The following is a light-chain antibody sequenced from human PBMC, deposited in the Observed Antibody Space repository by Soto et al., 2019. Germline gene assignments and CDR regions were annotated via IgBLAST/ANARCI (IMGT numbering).Light chain of an antibody. CDR3: CSYAGSSPVV. CDR1: SSDVGSYNL. J-gene: IGLJ7*02. V-gene: IGLV2-23*01. Sequence: QSALTQPASVSGSPGQSITISCTGTSSDVGSYNLVSWYQQHPGKAPKLMIYEGSKRPSGVSNRFSGSKSGNTASLTISGPRGGEGVVYYGCSYAGSSPVVFGGGTQLPSL. CDR2: EGS.